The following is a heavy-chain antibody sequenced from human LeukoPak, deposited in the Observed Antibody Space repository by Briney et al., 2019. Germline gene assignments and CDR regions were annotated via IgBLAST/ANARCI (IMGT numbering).Heavy chain of an antibody. CDR2: IYYSGST. D-gene: IGHD6-13*01. CDR3: ARQGSSSWYRFDY. J-gene: IGHJ4*02. V-gene: IGHV4-39*01. CDR1: GGSISSSSYY. Sequence: PSETLSLTCTVSGGSISSSSYYWGWIRQPPGKGLEWIGSIYYSGSTYYNPSLKSRVTISVDTSKNQFSLKLSSVTAADTAVYYCARQGSSSWYRFDYWGQGTLVTVSS.